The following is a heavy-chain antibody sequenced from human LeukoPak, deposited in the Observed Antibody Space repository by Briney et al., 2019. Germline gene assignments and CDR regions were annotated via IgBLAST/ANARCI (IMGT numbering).Heavy chain of an antibody. CDR2: ISAYNGNT. J-gene: IGHJ4*02. D-gene: IGHD3-22*01. V-gene: IGHV1-18*01. CDR3: ARDRHDSSGYYYRFDY. Sequence: ASVKVSCKASGYTFTSYGISWVRQAPGQGLEWMGWISAYNGNTNYAQKLQGRVTMTTDTSTSTAYMELRSLRSDDTAVYYCARDRHDSSGYYYRFDYWGQGTLVTVSS. CDR1: GYTFTSYG.